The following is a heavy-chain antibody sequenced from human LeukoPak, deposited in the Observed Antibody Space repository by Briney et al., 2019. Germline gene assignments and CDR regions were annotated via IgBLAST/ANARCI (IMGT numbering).Heavy chain of an antibody. CDR2: INSYGSFT. D-gene: IGHD5-24*01. V-gene: IGHV3-74*01. CDR1: AFTFSSYW. J-gene: IGHJ4*02. CDR3: AGLPYGSLAQGY. Sequence: GGSLRLSCAASAFTFSSYWMHWVRQAPGKGLVWVSRINSYGSFTIYVDSVKGRFTIARDNAKNTLYLQMNSLRAEDTAVSYCAGLPYGSLAQGYWGQGTLVTVSS.